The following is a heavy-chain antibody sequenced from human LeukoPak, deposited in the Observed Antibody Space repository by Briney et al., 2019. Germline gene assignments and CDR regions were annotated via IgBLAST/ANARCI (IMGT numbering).Heavy chain of an antibody. V-gene: IGHV3-23*01. Sequence: GGSLRLSCATSGXTFSSYAMSWVRQAPGKGLEWVSGIGASGGSTYYADSVKGRFTISRDNSKNTLYLQMNSLRTEDTAVYYCAKAEGYDILTGLDYWGQGTLVTVSS. CDR3: AKAEGYDILTGLDY. CDR1: GXTFSSYA. CDR2: IGASGGST. D-gene: IGHD3-9*01. J-gene: IGHJ4*02.